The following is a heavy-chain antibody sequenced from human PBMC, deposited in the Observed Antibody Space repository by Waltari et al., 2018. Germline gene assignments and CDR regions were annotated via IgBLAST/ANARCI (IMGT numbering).Heavy chain of an antibody. Sequence: EVQLVETGGGLRQPGGSLRLTCAVSGCTVPPNSMSWARQAPGKGLEWVSVIYSGGKTYYADSGKGRFTISRDKSKNTLLLQMNSLRAEDTAVYYCARQIDHADYGGGFDFWGQGTLVTVSS. CDR1: GCTVPPNS. D-gene: IGHD4-17*01. CDR3: ARQIDHADYGGGFDF. V-gene: IGHV3-53*02. J-gene: IGHJ4*02. CDR2: IYSGGKT.